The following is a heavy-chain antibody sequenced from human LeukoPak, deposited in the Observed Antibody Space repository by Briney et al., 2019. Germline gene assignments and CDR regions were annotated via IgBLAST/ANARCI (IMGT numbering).Heavy chain of an antibody. CDR1: GGSFSGSC. Sequence: SETLSLTCAVYGGSFSGSCWSWLRQPPGKGLEWIGSIYHTGSTYYNPSLKSRVTISVDTSKNQFSLKLSSVTAADTAVYYCAREVSGYSSSWEGAFDYWGQGTLVTVSS. CDR2: IYHTGST. J-gene: IGHJ4*02. V-gene: IGHV4-34*01. CDR3: AREVSGYSSSWEGAFDY. D-gene: IGHD6-13*01.